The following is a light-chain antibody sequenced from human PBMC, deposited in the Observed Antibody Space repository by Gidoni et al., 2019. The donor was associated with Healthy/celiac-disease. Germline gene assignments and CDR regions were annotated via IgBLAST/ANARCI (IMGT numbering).Light chain of an antibody. J-gene: IGKJ2*01. CDR1: QSLLHSNGYNY. V-gene: IGKV2-28*01. CDR3: MQALQTPRYT. CDR2: LGS. Sequence: DIVMTQSPLSLPVTPGETASISCRSSQSLLHSNGYNYLDWYLQKPGQSPQLLIYLGSNRASGVPDRFSGSGSGTDFTLKISRVEAEDVGVYYCMQALQTPRYTFGQXTKLEIK.